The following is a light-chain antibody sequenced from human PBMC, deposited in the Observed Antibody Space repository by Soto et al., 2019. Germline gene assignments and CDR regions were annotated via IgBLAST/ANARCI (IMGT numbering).Light chain of an antibody. V-gene: IGLV2-14*03. Sequence: QSVLTQPASVSGSPGQSITTSCTGTSSDIGGYNYVSWYQRHPGKAPKLMIYDVSDRPSGVSNRFSGSKSGNTASLTISGLQAEDEADYFCSSYTSSSTPFVFGTGTKVTVL. CDR2: DVS. J-gene: IGLJ1*01. CDR1: SSDIGGYNY. CDR3: SSYTSSSTPFV.